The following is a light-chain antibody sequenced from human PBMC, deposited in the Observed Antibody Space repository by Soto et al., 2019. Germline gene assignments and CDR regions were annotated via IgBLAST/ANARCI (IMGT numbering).Light chain of an antibody. CDR2: WAS. CDR1: QSVLYSSNNKNY. CDR3: QQYYSTPA. Sequence: DIVMTQSPDSLAVSLGERATINCKSSQSVLYSSNNKNYLAWYQQKPGQPPKLLIYWASTRESGVPDRFSGSGSGTDFTLTISSLQAEDVAVYYCQQYYSTPAFGQGTKVDI. V-gene: IGKV4-1*01. J-gene: IGKJ1*01.